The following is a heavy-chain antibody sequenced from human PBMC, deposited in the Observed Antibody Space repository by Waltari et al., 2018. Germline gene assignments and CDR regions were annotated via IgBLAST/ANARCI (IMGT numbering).Heavy chain of an antibody. CDR3: AKSRGYDLEEWDPEPHPIDY. D-gene: IGHD3-16*01. CDR2: LSGSGGSV. CDR1: GFDFSDYA. V-gene: IGHV3-23*01. J-gene: IGHJ4*02. Sequence: EVSLLESGGGLVQPGGSLRLSCAASGFDFSDYAMSWIRRAPGKGLEWVSGLSGSGGSVYYIDSVRGRFTVSRDNSKETMYLQMNTLRAEDTAIYFCAKSRGYDLEEWDPEPHPIDYWGQGTPVTVSS.